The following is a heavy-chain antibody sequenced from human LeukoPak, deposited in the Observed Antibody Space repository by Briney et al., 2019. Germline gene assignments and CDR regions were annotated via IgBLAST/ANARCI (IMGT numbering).Heavy chain of an antibody. Sequence: PGGSLRLSCAASGFTFTSYYMHWVRQAPGKGLVWVSRISGDGSNTIYADSVKGRFTISRDNAKNTVYLQMNSLRAEDTAVSYCAREKYDYVGGSYRYWGQGTLVTVSS. V-gene: IGHV3-74*01. CDR3: AREKYDYVGGSYRY. D-gene: IGHD3-16*01. J-gene: IGHJ4*02. CDR2: ISGDGSNT. CDR1: GFTFTSYY.